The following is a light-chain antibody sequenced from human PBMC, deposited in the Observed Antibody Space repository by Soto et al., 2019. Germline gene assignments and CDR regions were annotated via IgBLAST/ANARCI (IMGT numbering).Light chain of an antibody. Sequence: DIQMTQSPSSLSASVGDRVTITCRASQSVRSHLNWFQQKPGKAPDLLIYGASTLQFGVPSRFSGSGSGTDFTLTISSLQSDDFAIYYCQQYNNWPRTFGQGTKVDIK. CDR2: GAS. CDR1: QSVRSH. CDR3: QQYNNWPRT. V-gene: IGKV1-39*01. J-gene: IGKJ1*01.